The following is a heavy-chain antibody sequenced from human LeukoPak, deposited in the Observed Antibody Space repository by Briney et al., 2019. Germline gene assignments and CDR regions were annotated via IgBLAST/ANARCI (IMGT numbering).Heavy chain of an antibody. J-gene: IGHJ6*03. CDR3: ASSRGYSSSLWYYYMDV. D-gene: IGHD6-13*01. CDR1: GGTVSRFY. CDR2: TNHNGTT. Sequence: SETLSLTCSVYGGTVSRFYWSWSRQPPRKGLEWTGETNHNGTTNYNASLKSRVSISIDTSKNQFSLKVRSVTAADTGVYYCASSRGYSSSLWYYYMDVWGKGTTVTVSS. V-gene: IGHV4-34*01.